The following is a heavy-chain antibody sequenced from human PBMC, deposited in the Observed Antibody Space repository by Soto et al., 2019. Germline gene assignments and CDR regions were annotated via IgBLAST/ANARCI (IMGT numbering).Heavy chain of an antibody. CDR3: ARTGELLSGLAYYYSGMDV. J-gene: IGHJ6*02. CDR1: GYTFTSYG. Sequence: GASVKVSCKASGYTFTSYGISWVRQAPGQGLEWMGGIIPIFGTANYAQKFQGRVTITADESTSTAYMELSSLRSEDTAVYYCARTGELLSGLAYYYSGMDVWGQGTTVTVSS. V-gene: IGHV1-69*13. CDR2: IIPIFGTA. D-gene: IGHD1-26*01.